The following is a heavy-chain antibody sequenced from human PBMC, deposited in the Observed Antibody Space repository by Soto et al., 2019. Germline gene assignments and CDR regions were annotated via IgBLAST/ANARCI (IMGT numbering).Heavy chain of an antibody. CDR1: GGSISSSSYY. J-gene: IGHJ4*02. V-gene: IGHV4-39*01. Sequence: SETLSLTCTVSGGSISSSSYYWGWIRQPPGKGLEWIGSIYYSGSTYYNPSLKSRVTISVDTSKNQFSLKLSSVTAADTAVYYCARHIARNYYGSGSYYYFDYWGQGILVTVSS. CDR2: IYYSGST. D-gene: IGHD3-10*01. CDR3: ARHIARNYYGSGSYYYFDY.